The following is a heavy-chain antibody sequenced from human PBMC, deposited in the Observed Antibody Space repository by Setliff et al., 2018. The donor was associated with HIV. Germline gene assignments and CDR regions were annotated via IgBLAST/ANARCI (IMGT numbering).Heavy chain of an antibody. CDR2: VFYSGGA. V-gene: IGHV4-59*01. CDR3: ARLGDNSGYYYYYYMDV. Sequence: SETLSLTCTVSGGSISSYYWSWIRQPPGKGLEWIGIVFYSGGANYNPSLKSRITMSVDKSKNQFSLKLSAVTAADTAVYYCARLGDNSGYYYYYYMDVWGKGTTGTV. J-gene: IGHJ6*03. CDR1: GGSISSYY. D-gene: IGHD6-19*01.